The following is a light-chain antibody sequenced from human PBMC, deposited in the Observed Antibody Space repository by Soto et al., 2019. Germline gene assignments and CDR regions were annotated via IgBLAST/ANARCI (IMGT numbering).Light chain of an antibody. Sequence: EIVITQSPATLSLSPGERAALYCRASESINSELAWYQQKPGQPPRLLIYGASTRATGVPARFTGSESGSEFSLTISGLQSEDFAVYYCQQGHNWPLTFGQGTRLEL. J-gene: IGKJ2*01. CDR2: GAS. CDR3: QQGHNWPLT. V-gene: IGKV3-15*01. CDR1: ESINSE.